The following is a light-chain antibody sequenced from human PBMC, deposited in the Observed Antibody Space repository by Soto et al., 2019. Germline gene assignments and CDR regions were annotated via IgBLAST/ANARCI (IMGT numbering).Light chain of an antibody. J-gene: IGLJ1*01. V-gene: IGLV1-47*02. CDR3: ISWDDSLSGLV. CDR1: SANIGNNY. Sequence: QSVLTQSPSASGTPGQRVTISCSGRSANIGNNYVCWYQQLPGTAPKLLIYSDNQRPSGVPDRFSGSKSVSSASLAISGLRPEDESDYFGISWDDSLSGLVFGTGTKVTV. CDR2: SDN.